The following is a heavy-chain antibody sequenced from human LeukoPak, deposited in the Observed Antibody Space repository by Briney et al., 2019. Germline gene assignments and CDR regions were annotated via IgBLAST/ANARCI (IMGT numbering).Heavy chain of an antibody. Sequence: GGSLRLSCAASGFTVSSNYMSWVRQAPGKGLEWVSVIYSGGSTYYADSVKGRFTISRDNSKNTLYLQMSSLRAEDTAVYYCVKDGYADSDYWGQGTLVTVSS. CDR3: VKDGYADSDY. D-gene: IGHD5-12*01. J-gene: IGHJ4*02. V-gene: IGHV3-53*05. CDR2: IYSGGST. CDR1: GFTVSSNY.